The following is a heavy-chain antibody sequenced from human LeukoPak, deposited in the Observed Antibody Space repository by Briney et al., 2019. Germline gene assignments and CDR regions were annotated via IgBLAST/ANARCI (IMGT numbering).Heavy chain of an antibody. J-gene: IGHJ5*02. CDR3: AREFRDLGRGYSYGWSDP. Sequence: ASVKVSCKASGYTFTSYGISWVRQAPGQGLEWMGWISAYNGNTNYAQKLQGRVTMTTDTSTSTAYMELRSLRSDDTAVYYCAREFRDLGRGYSYGWSDPWGQGTLVTVSS. V-gene: IGHV1-18*01. CDR1: GYTFTSYG. D-gene: IGHD5-18*01. CDR2: ISAYNGNT.